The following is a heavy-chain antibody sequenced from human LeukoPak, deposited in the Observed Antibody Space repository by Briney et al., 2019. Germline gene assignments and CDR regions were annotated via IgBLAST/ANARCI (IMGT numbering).Heavy chain of an antibody. CDR2: MNPNSGNT. J-gene: IGHJ5*02. D-gene: IGHD1-14*01. CDR3: ARATGEPNWFDP. CDR1: GYTFTSYD. V-gene: IGHV1-8*01. Sequence: GASVKVSCMASGYTFTSYDINWVRQATGQGLEWMGWMNPNSGNTGYAQKFQGRVTMTRNTSISTAYMELSSLRSEDTAVYYCARATGEPNWFDPWGQGTLVTVSS.